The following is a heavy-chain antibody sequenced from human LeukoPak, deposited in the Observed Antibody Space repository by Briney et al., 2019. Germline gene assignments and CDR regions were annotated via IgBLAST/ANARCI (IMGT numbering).Heavy chain of an antibody. D-gene: IGHD6-19*01. CDR3: ARSPSNIAVAGRDAFDI. CDR1: GGSISSSSYC. Sequence: SETLSLTCTVSGGSISSSSYCWGWIRRPPGKGLEWIGSIYYSGSTYYNPSLKSPVTISVDTSTNQFSLKMSSVTAADTAVDYCARSPSNIAVAGRDAFDIWGQGTMVTVSS. CDR2: IYYSGST. V-gene: IGHV4-39*01. J-gene: IGHJ3*02.